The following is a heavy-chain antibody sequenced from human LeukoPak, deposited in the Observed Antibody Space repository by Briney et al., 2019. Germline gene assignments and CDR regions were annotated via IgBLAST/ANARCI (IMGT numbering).Heavy chain of an antibody. CDR3: AKAVDD. V-gene: IGHV4-4*07. CDR2: IYASGTT. D-gene: IGHD5-12*01. Sequence: SETLSLTCTVSGGSISSYYWSWIRQPAGKGLEWIGHIYASGTTNYNPSLRSRVTISVDTSKNQFSLNLSSVTVADTAVYYCAKAVDDWGQGTLVTVSS. CDR1: GGSISSYY. J-gene: IGHJ4*02.